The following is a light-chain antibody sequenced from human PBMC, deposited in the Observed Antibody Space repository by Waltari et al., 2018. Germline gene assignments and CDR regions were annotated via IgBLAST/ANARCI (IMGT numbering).Light chain of an antibody. V-gene: IGKV3-20*01. CDR1: QSVTRT. CDR3: QHYLRLPAT. J-gene: IGKJ1*01. CDR2: GAS. Sequence: EIVLTQSPGTLSLSPGERATLSCRASQSVTRTLAWYQQTPGQAPRLLIYGASNRATGIPDSFSGSVSGTDFSLTISRLGPEDFAVYYCQHYLRLPATFGQGTKVEIK.